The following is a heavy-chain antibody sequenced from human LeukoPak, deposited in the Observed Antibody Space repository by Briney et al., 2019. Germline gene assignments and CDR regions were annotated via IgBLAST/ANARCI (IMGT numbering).Heavy chain of an antibody. CDR2: IHPSGML. Sequence: RSQTLSLTCTVSGASFSSGDQYWNWIRQSPGKGLEWIGSIHPSGMLYNNPSLESRVTISIDTSKNQFSLNLNSVTAADTAVYFCSRGLDSRKLGYRGQGTLVTVSS. CDR1: GASFSSGDQY. V-gene: IGHV4-31*03. CDR3: SRGLDSRKLGY. D-gene: IGHD3-22*01. J-gene: IGHJ4*02.